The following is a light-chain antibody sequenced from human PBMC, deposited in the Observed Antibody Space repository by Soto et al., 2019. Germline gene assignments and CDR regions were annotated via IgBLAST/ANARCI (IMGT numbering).Light chain of an antibody. CDR1: QSVSSSY. V-gene: IGKV3-20*01. J-gene: IGKJ1*01. Sequence: EIVLTQSPATLSLSPGERATLSCRASQSVSSSYLAWYQQKPGQAPRLLIYGASSRATGITDRFSGSGSGTDFTLTISRLEPEDYAVYYCQQYGSSRWTFGQGTKVEIK. CDR2: GAS. CDR3: QQYGSSRWT.